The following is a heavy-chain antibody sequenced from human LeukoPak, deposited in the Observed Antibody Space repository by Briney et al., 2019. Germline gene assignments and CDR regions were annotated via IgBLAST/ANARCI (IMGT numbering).Heavy chain of an antibody. V-gene: IGHV1-18*01. CDR2: IIPIFEAT. D-gene: IGHD6-13*01. Sequence: GASVKVSCKASGDSLSSHELSWVRQAPGQGLEWMGRIIPIFEATTYAQKLQGRVTMATDTSTSTAYMELRSLRPDDTAVYYCARSTLAAAGTRAFDIWGQGTMVTVSS. CDR3: ARSTLAAAGTRAFDI. CDR1: GDSLSSHE. J-gene: IGHJ3*02.